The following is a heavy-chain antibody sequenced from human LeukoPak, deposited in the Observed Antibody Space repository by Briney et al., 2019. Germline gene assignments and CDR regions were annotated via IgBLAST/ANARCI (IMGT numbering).Heavy chain of an antibody. J-gene: IGHJ4*02. D-gene: IGHD3-22*01. CDR2: IYYSGST. CDR1: GGSISSYY. Sequence: SETLSLTCTVSGGSISSYYWSWIRQPPGKGLEWIGYIYYSGSTNYNPSLKSRVTISVDTSKNQFSLKLSSVTAADTAVYYCARDRYDSSGYYHSPXGFDYWGQGTLVTVSS. V-gene: IGHV4-59*01. CDR3: ARDRYDSSGYYHSPXGFDY.